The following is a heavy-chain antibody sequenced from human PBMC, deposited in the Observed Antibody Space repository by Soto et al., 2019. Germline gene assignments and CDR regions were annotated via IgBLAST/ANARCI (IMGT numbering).Heavy chain of an antibody. V-gene: IGHV3-49*03. Sequence: GGSLRLSCTASGFTFGGYAMGWIRQAPGKGLEWVAFIRGRAYSATTEYAASVKGRFTISRDDSKSIAYLQMNSLKTEDTAVYYCTRSARPQWEMSHYFSDSWGPGTLVTISS. J-gene: IGHJ4*02. CDR3: TRSARPQWEMSHYFSDS. D-gene: IGHD6-6*01. CDR1: GFTFGGYA. CDR2: IRGRAYSATT.